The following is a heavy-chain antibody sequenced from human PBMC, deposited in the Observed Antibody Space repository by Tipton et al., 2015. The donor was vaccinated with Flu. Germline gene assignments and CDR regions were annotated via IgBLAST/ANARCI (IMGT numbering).Heavy chain of an antibody. D-gene: IGHD2-2*01. CDR3: SRGGGSTSDDP. J-gene: IGHJ5*02. Sequence: RSLRLSCTASGLTLGDYAMSWFRQAPGRGLEWVGFIRSRTYGGTTEYAASVKGRFTISRDDSKTIAHLNMNNLKTEDTADYYCSRGGGSTSDDPWGQGALVTVSS. CDR2: IRSRTYGGTT. CDR1: GLTLGDYA. V-gene: IGHV3-49*03.